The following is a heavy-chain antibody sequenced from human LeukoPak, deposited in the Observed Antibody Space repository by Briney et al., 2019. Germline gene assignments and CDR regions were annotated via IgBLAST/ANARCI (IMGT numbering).Heavy chain of an antibody. CDR1: GGSISSGDYY. CDR2: IYYSGST. CDR3: ARVPLDILTGYYPGDY. J-gene: IGHJ4*02. V-gene: IGHV4-30-4*08. D-gene: IGHD3-9*01. Sequence: PSETLSLTCTVSGGSISSGDYYWSWIRQPPGTGLEWLGYIYYSGSTYYNPSLKSRVTISVDTSKNQFSLKLSSVTAADTAVYYCARVPLDILTGYYPGDYWGQGTLVTVSS.